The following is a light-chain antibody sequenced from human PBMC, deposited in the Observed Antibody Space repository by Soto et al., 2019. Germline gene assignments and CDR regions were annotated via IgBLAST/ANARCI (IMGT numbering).Light chain of an antibody. Sequence: QSVLTQPPSVSAAPGQKVTISCSGSSFNIGGNSVSWYQQLPGTAPKLLIYDDNTRPEWIPDRFSGSKSGTSATLGITGFQTGDEADYYCGSCDSSLSDDVLGNGTKLTV. CDR3: GSCDSSLSDDV. CDR1: SFNIGGNS. J-gene: IGLJ1*01. V-gene: IGLV1-51*01. CDR2: DDN.